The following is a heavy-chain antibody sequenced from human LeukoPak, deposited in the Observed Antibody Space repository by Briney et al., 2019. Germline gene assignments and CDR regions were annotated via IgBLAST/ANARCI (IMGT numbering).Heavy chain of an antibody. Sequence: QPGRSLRLSCAASGFTFSSYAMHWVRQAPGKGLEWVAVISYDGSNKYYADSVKGRFTNSRDNSKNTLYLQMNSLRAEDTAVYYCAKEENQIIDYWGQGTLVTVSS. J-gene: IGHJ4*02. CDR2: ISYDGSNK. D-gene: IGHD1-14*01. CDR1: GFTFSSYA. V-gene: IGHV3-30-3*01. CDR3: AKEENQIIDY.